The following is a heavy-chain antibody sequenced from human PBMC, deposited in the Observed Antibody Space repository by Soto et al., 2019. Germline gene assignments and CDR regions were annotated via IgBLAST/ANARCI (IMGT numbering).Heavy chain of an antibody. CDR1: GFTVSSNY. CDR3: ARAITPYYYYGMDV. D-gene: IGHD5-12*01. J-gene: IGHJ6*02. CDR2: IYSGGST. Sequence: GGSLRLSCAASGFTVSSNYMSWVRQAPGKGLEWVSVIYSGGSTYYADSVKGRFTISRDNSKNTLYLQMNSLRAEDTAVYYCARAITPYYYYGMDVWGQGTTVTVYS. V-gene: IGHV3-53*01.